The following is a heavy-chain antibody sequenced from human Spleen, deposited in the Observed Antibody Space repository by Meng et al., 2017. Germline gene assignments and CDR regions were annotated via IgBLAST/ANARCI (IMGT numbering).Heavy chain of an antibody. CDR2: ISSSSSYI. CDR3: AREGLACAGSCYYNFDY. D-gene: IGHD2-15*01. V-gene: IGHV3-21*01. J-gene: IGHJ4*02. Sequence: GESLKISCAASGFTLSRYSMHWVRQAPGKGLEWVSSISSSSSYIYYADSVKGRFTISRDNAKNSLYLQMNSLRAEDTAVYYCAREGLACAGSCYYNFDYWGQGTLVTVSS. CDR1: GFTLSRYS.